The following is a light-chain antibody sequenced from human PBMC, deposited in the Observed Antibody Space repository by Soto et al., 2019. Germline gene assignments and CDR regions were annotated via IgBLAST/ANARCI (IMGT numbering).Light chain of an antibody. CDR1: SSDVGGYNY. J-gene: IGLJ2*01. V-gene: IGLV2-14*01. CDR2: EVS. CDR3: TSYTSISTHVV. Sequence: QSALTQPASVSGSPRQSITISCTGTSSDVGGYNYVSWYQQHPGKAPKLMIYEVSNRPSGVSNRFSGSKSGNTASLTISGLQAEDEADYYCTSYTSISTHVVFGGGTKVTVL.